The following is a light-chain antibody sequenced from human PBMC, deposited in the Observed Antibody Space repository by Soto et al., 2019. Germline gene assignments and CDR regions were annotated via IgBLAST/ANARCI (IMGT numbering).Light chain of an antibody. CDR1: SSDIGDYNY. J-gene: IGLJ3*02. V-gene: IGLV2-14*01. CDR3: SSYTTSSTWV. Sequence: QSVLTQPASVSGSPGQSITISCTGTSSDIGDYNYVSWYQQHPGKAPKLMIYEVSNRPSGVSNRFSGSKSGSTASLTISGLQAEDEADYHCSSYTTSSTWVFGGGTKLTVL. CDR2: EVS.